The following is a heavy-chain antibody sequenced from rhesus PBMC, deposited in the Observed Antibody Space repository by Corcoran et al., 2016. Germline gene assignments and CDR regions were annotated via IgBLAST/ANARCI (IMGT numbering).Heavy chain of an antibody. CDR3: AKISRYSGSWNYFDY. CDR1: GFTFSSYG. J-gene: IGHJ4*01. Sequence: GGSLKLSCAASGFTFSSYGMSWVRQAPGKGLEWVSANNSGGGSTYYADSVKGRFTISRDNSKNTLSLQMNSLRAEDTAVYYCAKISRYSGSWNYFDYWGQGVLVTVSS. V-gene: IGHV3S5*01. CDR2: NNSGGGST. D-gene: IGHD6-25*01.